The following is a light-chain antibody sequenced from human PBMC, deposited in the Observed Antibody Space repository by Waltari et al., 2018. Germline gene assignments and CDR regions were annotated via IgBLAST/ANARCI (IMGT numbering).Light chain of an antibody. CDR2: GAS. CDR1: QSVSSD. Sequence: EIEMTQSPATLSVSPGARATLSCRASQSVSSDLAWYQQKPGQAPRLLIYGASTRATGIPARFSGSGSGTEFTLTISSMESEDFAVYYCQQYNDWWTFGHGTKVEIK. J-gene: IGKJ1*01. V-gene: IGKV3-15*01. CDR3: QQYNDWWT.